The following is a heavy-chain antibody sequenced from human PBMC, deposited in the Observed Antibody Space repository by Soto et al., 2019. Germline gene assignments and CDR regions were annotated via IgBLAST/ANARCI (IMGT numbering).Heavy chain of an antibody. CDR1: GGSISSGGYY. D-gene: IGHD6-13*01. V-gene: IGHV4-31*03. J-gene: IGHJ4*02. Sequence: SETLSLTCTVSGGSISSGGYYWSWIRQHPGKGLEWIGYIYYSGSTYYNPSLKSRVTISVDTSKNQFSLKLSSVTAADTAVYYCARAYSSSWYWGLDYWGQGTLVTVSS. CDR3: ARAYSSSWYWGLDY. CDR2: IYYSGST.